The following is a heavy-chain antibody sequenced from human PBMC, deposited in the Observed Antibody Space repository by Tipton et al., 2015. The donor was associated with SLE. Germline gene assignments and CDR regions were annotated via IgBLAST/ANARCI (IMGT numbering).Heavy chain of an antibody. CDR1: GGSISSYY. J-gene: IGHJ4*02. V-gene: IGHV4-59*12. CDR3: ARISPSCCYYFDY. CDR2: IYYSGST. Sequence: LRLSCTVSGGSISSYYWSWIRQPPGKGLEWIGYIYYSGSTNYNPSLKSRVTMSVDRSKNQFSLKLNSVTAADTAVYYCARISPSCCYYFDYWGQGTLVTVSS. D-gene: IGHD2-15*01.